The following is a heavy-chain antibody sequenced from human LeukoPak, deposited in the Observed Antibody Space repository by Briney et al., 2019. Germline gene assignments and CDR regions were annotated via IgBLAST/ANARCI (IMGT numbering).Heavy chain of an antibody. J-gene: IGHJ4*02. D-gene: IGHD5/OR15-5a*01. Sequence: GGSLRPSCAASGFTFSGYSMNWVRQAPGKGLEWVSYISTSSSSIYYADSVKGRFTISRDDAKNSLYLQMNSLRDEDTAVYYCASLYVVDYWGQGTLVTVSS. CDR1: GFTFSGYS. CDR2: ISTSSSSI. CDR3: ASLYVVDY. V-gene: IGHV3-48*02.